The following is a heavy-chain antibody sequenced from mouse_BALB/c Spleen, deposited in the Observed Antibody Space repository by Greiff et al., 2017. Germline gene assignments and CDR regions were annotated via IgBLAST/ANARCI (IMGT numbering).Heavy chain of an antibody. CDR1: GFTFSSYA. D-gene: IGHD2-1*01. CDR3: ARNHGNFTGAMDY. J-gene: IGHJ4*01. Sequence: EVNVVESGGGLVKPGGSLKLSCAASGFTFSSYAMSWVRQSPEKRLEWVAEISSGGSYTYYPDTVTGRFTISRDNAKNTLYLEMSSLRSEDTAMDYCARNHGNFTGAMDYWGQGTSVTVSS. CDR2: ISSGGSYT. V-gene: IGHV5-9-4*01.